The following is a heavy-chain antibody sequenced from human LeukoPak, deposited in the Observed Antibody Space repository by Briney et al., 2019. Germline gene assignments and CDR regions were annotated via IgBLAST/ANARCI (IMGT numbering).Heavy chain of an antibody. CDR2: IRYDGSNK. CDR1: GFTFSSYG. CDR3: ARDAGGTSHFPLKRKQENYYDSSGYYVY. Sequence: PGGSLRLSCAASGFTFSSYGMHWVRQAPGKGLEWVAFIRYDGSNKYYADSVKGRFTISRDNSKNTLYLQMNSLRAEDTAVYYCARDAGGTSHFPLKRKQENYYDSSGYYVYWGQGTLVTVSS. J-gene: IGHJ4*02. D-gene: IGHD3-22*01. V-gene: IGHV3-30*02.